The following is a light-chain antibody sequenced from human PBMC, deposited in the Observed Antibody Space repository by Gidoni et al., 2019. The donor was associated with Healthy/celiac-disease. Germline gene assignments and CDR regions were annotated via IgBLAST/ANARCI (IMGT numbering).Light chain of an antibody. Sequence: EIVLTQVSSTLSLSPGEIATLSCMSSQSVSSYVAWYQQKPGQAPRLLIYDASTRATGIPARFSGSGSGTDFNLTMSSLEPKDSAVYYCQQSSNWLPITFGGGNKVEIK. CDR2: DAS. J-gene: IGKJ4*01. CDR1: QSVSSY. V-gene: IGKV3-11*01. CDR3: QQSSNWLPIT.